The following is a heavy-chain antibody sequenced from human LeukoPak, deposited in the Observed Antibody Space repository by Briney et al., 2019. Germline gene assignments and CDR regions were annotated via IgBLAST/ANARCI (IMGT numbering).Heavy chain of an antibody. D-gene: IGHD6-6*01. CDR1: GYNFTSYW. V-gene: IGHV5-51*01. CDR2: IYAGDSDT. Sequence: GDSLKISCKGSGYNFTSYWIGWVRQMPGKGLESMGIIYAGDSDTRYNPSFQGQVTISADKSISTAYLEWRSLKASDTAMYYCARGEEARWFDPWGQGTLVTVSS. CDR3: ARGEEARWFDP. J-gene: IGHJ5*02.